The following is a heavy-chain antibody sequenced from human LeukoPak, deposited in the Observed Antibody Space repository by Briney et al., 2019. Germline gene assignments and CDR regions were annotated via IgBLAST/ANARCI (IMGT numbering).Heavy chain of an antibody. Sequence: GESLKISCKGSGYSFTNYWIGWVRQMPGKGLEWMGLIYPGDSDIRYSPSFQGQVTISADKSISTAYLQWSSLKASDTAMYYCARRASSYYYYMDVWGKGTTVTVSS. D-gene: IGHD2-21*01. V-gene: IGHV5-51*01. CDR1: GYSFTNYW. CDR2: IYPGDSDI. CDR3: ARRASSYYYYMDV. J-gene: IGHJ6*03.